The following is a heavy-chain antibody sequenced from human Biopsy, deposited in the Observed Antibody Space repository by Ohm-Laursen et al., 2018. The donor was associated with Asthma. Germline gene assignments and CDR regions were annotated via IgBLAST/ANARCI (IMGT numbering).Heavy chain of an antibody. J-gene: IGHJ5*02. Sequence: SLRLSCAASGFTFDDYAMHWVRQPPGKGLEWVSGISWNSETIGYADSVKGRFTISRDNAKNSLYLQVNSLRLEDTAFYFCAKGDTYFYGSGAHNWFDHWGQGTLVTVSS. V-gene: IGHV3-9*01. CDR3: AKGDTYFYGSGAHNWFDH. D-gene: IGHD3-10*01. CDR2: ISWNSETI. CDR1: GFTFDDYA.